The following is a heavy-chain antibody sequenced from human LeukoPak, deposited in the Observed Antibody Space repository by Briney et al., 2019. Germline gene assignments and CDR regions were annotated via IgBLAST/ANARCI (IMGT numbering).Heavy chain of an antibody. CDR1: GYTFTSYY. J-gene: IGHJ4*02. D-gene: IGHD4-11*01. CDR3: ARSDYNDYRGLGF. CDR2: IIPSSGST. V-gene: IGHV1-46*01. Sequence: GASVKVSCKASGYTFTSYYMHWVRQAPGQGLGWMGIIIPSSGSTTYAQKFQGRVTMTRDTSTSTVYMELSSLTSDDTAVYFCARSDYNDYRGLGFWGQGTLVIVSS.